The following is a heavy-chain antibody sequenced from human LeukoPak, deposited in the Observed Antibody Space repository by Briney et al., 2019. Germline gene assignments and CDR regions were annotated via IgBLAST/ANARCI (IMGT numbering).Heavy chain of an antibody. CDR2: IYYSGST. J-gene: IGHJ3*02. V-gene: IGHV4-39*07. CDR3: ARGSTMIVVVITPTDDAFDI. D-gene: IGHD3-22*01. CDR1: GGSIRSSTYY. Sequence: SETLSLTCTVSGGSIRSSTYYWGWIRQPPGKGLDWVGSIYYSGSTYYNPSLKSRVTISVDTSKNQFSLKLSSVTAADTAVYYCARGSTMIVVVITPTDDAFDIWGQGTMVTVSS.